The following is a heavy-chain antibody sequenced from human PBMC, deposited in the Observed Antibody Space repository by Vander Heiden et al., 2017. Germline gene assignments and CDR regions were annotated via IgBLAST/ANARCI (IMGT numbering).Heavy chain of an antibody. J-gene: IGHJ4*02. V-gene: IGHV4-4*07. CDR2: IYTSGNN. Sequence: QIQLQESGPGLVKPSETLSLTCTVSGDSISRYYWSWIRQTAGKGLEWIGRIYTSGNNKYSPSRKSRVTISQDTSKNQVSLRMTSVTDAATAVYYCATDVTGMLTREGYFEHWGQGALVTVSS. CDR1: GDSISRYY. D-gene: IGHD2-8*01. CDR3: ATDVTGMLTREGYFEH.